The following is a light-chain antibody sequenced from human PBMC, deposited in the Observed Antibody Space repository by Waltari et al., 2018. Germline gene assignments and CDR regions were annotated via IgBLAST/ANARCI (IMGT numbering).Light chain of an antibody. Sequence: EVVLTQSPATLPVSPGGRATLSSRASPSVNYYLAWYQQKDGQAPRLLIYGASTRATGIPARFSGSGSGTEFTLSISSLQSEDFAIYYCQQYDEWPRTFGHGTRVEI. V-gene: IGKV3-15*01. CDR1: PSVNYY. J-gene: IGKJ1*01. CDR3: QQYDEWPRT. CDR2: GAS.